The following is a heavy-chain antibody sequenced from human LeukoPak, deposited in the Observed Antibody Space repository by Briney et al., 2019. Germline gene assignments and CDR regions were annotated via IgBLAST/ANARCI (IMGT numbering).Heavy chain of an antibody. CDR2: ITIYNGNT. Sequence: ASVKVSCKTSGYTFTSHGISWVRQAPGQGPEWMGWITIYNGNTTYPQKLQGRVTVTTDTSTSTAYMELRSLTSDDTAMYYCARGLGSSWTPSWFDPWGQGTLVTVSS. D-gene: IGHD6-13*01. CDR1: GYTFTSHG. J-gene: IGHJ5*02. V-gene: IGHV1-18*01. CDR3: ARGLGSSWTPSWFDP.